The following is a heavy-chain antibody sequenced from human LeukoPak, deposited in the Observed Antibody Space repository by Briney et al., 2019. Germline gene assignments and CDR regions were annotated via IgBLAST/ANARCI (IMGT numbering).Heavy chain of an antibody. CDR2: ISAYNGNT. CDR1: GYTFTGYG. J-gene: IGHJ6*04. CDR3: ARLQTPGYSYGSLYYYYGMGV. D-gene: IGHD5-18*01. V-gene: IGHV1-18*04. Sequence: ASVKVSCMASGYTFTGYGISWVRQAPGQGLEWMGWISAYNGNTNYAQKLQGRVTMTTDTSTSTAYMELRSLRSDDTAVYYCARLQTPGYSYGSLYYYYGMGVWDNGTTVTVSS.